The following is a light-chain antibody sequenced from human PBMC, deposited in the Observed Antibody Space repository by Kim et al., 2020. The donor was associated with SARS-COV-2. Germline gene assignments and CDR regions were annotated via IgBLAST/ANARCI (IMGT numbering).Light chain of an antibody. V-gene: IGLV3-1*01. CDR2: QDS. J-gene: IGLJ3*02. Sequence: YELTQPPSVSVSPGQTASITCTGDKWGDKYACWYQQKPGQSPVLVIYQDSKRPSGISERFSGSNSGNTATLTISGTQAMDEADYYCQAWDSSKGV. CDR3: QAWDSSKGV. CDR1: KWGDKY.